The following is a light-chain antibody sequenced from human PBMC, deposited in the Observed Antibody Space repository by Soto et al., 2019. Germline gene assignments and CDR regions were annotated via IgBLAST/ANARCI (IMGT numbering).Light chain of an antibody. Sequence: AIQVTQSPSSLSASVGDRVTITCRASQGIGSALAWYQKKPGKAPDLLIFDASTLESGVPSRFSGSGSGTDFTLTISSLQPEDSATYYCQQFHTDPVTFGQGTKLEIK. CDR2: DAS. CDR1: QGIGSA. V-gene: IGKV1-13*02. J-gene: IGKJ2*01. CDR3: QQFHTDPVT.